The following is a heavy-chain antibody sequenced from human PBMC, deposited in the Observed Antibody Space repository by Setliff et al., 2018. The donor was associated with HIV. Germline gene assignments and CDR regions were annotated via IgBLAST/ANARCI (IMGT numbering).Heavy chain of an antibody. CDR2: IIPIFGTT. V-gene: IGHV1-69*13. J-gene: IGHJ6*03. CDR3: ARGRNYDSSGYGDYYYYMDV. D-gene: IGHD3-22*01. Sequence: VASVKVSCKAPGGTFSSYPISWVRQAPGQGLEWMGGIIPIFGTTHYAQKFQGRVTVTADESTSTAYMQLSSLRSDDTAVYYCARGRNYDSSGYGDYYYYMDVWGKGTTVTVSS. CDR1: GGTFSSYP.